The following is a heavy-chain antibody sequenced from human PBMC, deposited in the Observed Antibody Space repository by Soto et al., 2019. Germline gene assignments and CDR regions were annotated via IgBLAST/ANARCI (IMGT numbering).Heavy chain of an antibody. Sequence: PVGALRLSCADSGFTFSSYWMSWVRQAPGKGLEWVANIKQDGSEKKYVDSVKGRFTISRDNAKNSLYLQMNSLRVEDTAVYYCARVIPWDFDYWGQGTLVTVSS. V-gene: IGHV3-7*01. CDR3: ARVIPWDFDY. D-gene: IGHD1-26*01. CDR1: GFTFSSYW. J-gene: IGHJ4*02. CDR2: IKQDGSEK.